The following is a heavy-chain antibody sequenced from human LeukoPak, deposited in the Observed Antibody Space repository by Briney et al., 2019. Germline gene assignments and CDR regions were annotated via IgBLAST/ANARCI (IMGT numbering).Heavy chain of an antibody. CDR3: SRERVLRYFDWLSYFDY. V-gene: IGHV3-30-3*01. J-gene: IGHJ4*02. Sequence: PGGSLRLSCAASGFTFSSYAMHWVRQAPDKGLEWVAVISYDGSNKYYADSVKGRFTISRDNSKNTLYLQMNSLRAEDAAVYYCSRERVLRYFDWLSYFDYWGQGTLVTVSS. D-gene: IGHD3-9*01. CDR1: GFTFSSYA. CDR2: ISYDGSNK.